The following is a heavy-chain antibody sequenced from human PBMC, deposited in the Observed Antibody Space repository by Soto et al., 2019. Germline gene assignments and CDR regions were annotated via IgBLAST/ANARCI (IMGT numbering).Heavy chain of an antibody. CDR3: AINFCSSTSCHHEAFDI. J-gene: IGHJ3*02. CDR2: INPNSGGT. Sequence: ASVKVSCKASGYTFTGYYMHWVRQAPGQGLEWMGWINPNSGGTNYAQKFQGWVTMTRDTSISTAYMELSRLRSDDTAVYYCAINFCSSTSCHHEAFDIWGQGTMVTVS. CDR1: GYTFTGYY. D-gene: IGHD2-2*01. V-gene: IGHV1-2*04.